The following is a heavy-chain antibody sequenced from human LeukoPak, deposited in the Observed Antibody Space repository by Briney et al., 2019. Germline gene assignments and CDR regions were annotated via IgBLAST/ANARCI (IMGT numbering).Heavy chain of an antibody. D-gene: IGHD3-3*01. CDR3: AKDRSHFTIFGVATDY. CDR2: ISGSGGST. CDR1: GFTFSSYA. J-gene: IGHJ4*02. Sequence: GGSLRLSCAASGFTFSSYAMSWVRQAPGKGLEWVSAISGSGGSTYYADSVKGRFTISRDNSKNTLYLQMSSLRAEDTAVYYCAKDRSHFTIFGVATDYWGQGTLVTVSS. V-gene: IGHV3-23*01.